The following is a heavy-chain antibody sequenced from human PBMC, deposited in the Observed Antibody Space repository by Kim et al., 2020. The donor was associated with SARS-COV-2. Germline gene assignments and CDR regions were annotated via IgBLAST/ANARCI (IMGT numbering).Heavy chain of an antibody. Sequence: GGSLRLSCAASGFTFSSYGMHWVRQAPGKGLEWVAVISYDGSNKYYADSVKGRFTISRDNSKNTLYLQMNSLRAEDTAVYYCAKPEGGGYSYGTFDYWGQGTLVTVSS. CDR1: GFTFSSYG. CDR3: AKPEGGGYSYGTFDY. J-gene: IGHJ4*02. V-gene: IGHV3-30*18. CDR2: ISYDGSNK. D-gene: IGHD5-18*01.